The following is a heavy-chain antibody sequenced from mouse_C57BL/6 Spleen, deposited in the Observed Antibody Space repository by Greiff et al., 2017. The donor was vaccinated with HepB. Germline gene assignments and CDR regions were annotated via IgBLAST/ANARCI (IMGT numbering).Heavy chain of an antibody. CDR3: AREAYYYGSSYGYFDV. CDR1: GFTFSDYG. D-gene: IGHD1-1*01. V-gene: IGHV5-17*01. Sequence: DVMLVESGGGLVKPGGSLQLSCAASGFTFSDYGMHWVRQAPEKGLEWVAYISSGSSTIYYADTVKGRFTISRDNAKNTLFLQMTSLRSEDTAMYYCAREAYYYGSSYGYFDVWGTGTTVTVSS. J-gene: IGHJ1*03. CDR2: ISSGSSTI.